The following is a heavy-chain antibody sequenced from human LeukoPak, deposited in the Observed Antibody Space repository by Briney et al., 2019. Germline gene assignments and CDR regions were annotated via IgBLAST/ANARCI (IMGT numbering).Heavy chain of an antibody. D-gene: IGHD3-22*01. V-gene: IGHV3-23*01. CDR3: AKDYSGYYSHDAFDI. CDR2: ISGSGGST. Sequence: GASLRLSCAASGFTFSSYAMSWVRQAPGKGLEWVSAISGSGGSTYYADSVKGRFTISRDNSKNTLYLQMNSLGAEDTAVYYCAKDYSGYYSHDAFDIWGQGTMVTVSS. CDR1: GFTFSSYA. J-gene: IGHJ3*02.